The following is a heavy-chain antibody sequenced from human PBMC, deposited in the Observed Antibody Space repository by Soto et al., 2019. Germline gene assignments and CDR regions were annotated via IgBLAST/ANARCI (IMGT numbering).Heavy chain of an antibody. CDR2: INAGNGNT. Sequence: ASVKVSCKASGYTFTSYGRHWVRQAPGQRLEWMGWINAGNGNTKYSQKFQGRVTITRDTSASTAYMELSSLRSEDTAVYYCARGQNPYYFDYWGQGTLVTVSS. CDR3: ARGQNPYYFDY. CDR1: GYTFTSYG. V-gene: IGHV1-3*01. J-gene: IGHJ4*02.